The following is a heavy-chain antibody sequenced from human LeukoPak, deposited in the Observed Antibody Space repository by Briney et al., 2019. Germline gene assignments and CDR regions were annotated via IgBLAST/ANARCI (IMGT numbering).Heavy chain of an antibody. CDR2: ISSSSSYI. CDR3: ARALPSPLYSGSYADAFDI. Sequence: KPGGSLRLSCAASGFTFSSYSMNWVRQAPGKGLEWVSSISSSSSYIYYADSVKGRFTISRDNAKNSLYLQMNSLRAEDTAVYYCARALPSPLYSGSYADAFDIWGQGTMVTVSS. D-gene: IGHD1-26*01. J-gene: IGHJ3*02. V-gene: IGHV3-21*01. CDR1: GFTFSSYS.